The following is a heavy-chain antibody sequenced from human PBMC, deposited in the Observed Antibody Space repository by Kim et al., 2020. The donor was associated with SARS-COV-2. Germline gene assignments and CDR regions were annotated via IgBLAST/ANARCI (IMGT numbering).Heavy chain of an antibody. Sequence: KGRFTISRDNAKNSLYLQMNSLRAEDTAVYYCARDEGDVVVPAAISFEFWGQGTLVTVSS. D-gene: IGHD2-2*01. CDR3: ARDEGDVVVPAAISFEF. V-gene: IGHV3-48*03. J-gene: IGHJ4*02.